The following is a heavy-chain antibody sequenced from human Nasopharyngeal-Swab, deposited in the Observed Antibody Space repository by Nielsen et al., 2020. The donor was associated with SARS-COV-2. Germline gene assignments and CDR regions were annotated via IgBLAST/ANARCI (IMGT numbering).Heavy chain of an antibody. CDR3: ARTDYDSSGYYLGMINAFDI. V-gene: IGHV4-59*01. CDR2: IYYSGST. J-gene: IGHJ3*02. CDR1: GGSISSYY. Sequence: GSLRLSCAVSGGSISSYYWSWIRQPPGKGLEWIGYIYYSGSTSYNPSLKSRVTISVDTSKNQFSLKLSSVTAADTAVYYCARTDYDSSGYYLGMINAFDIWGQGTMVTVSS. D-gene: IGHD3-22*01.